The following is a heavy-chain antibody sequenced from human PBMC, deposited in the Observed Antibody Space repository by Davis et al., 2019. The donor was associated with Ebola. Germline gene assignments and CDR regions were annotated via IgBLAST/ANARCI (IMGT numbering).Heavy chain of an antibody. Sequence: GESLKISCAASGFTFSSYAMHWVRQAPGKGLEWVAVISYDGSNKYYADSVKGRFTISRDNSKNTLYLQMNSLRAEDTAVYYCARAPDYDFWSGYPRDWGQGTLVTVSS. CDR2: ISYDGSNK. CDR3: ARAPDYDFWSGYPRD. D-gene: IGHD3-3*01. J-gene: IGHJ4*02. V-gene: IGHV3-30-3*01. CDR1: GFTFSSYA.